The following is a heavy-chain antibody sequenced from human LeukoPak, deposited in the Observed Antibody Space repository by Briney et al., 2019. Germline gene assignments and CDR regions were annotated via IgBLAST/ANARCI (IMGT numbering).Heavy chain of an antibody. CDR1: GFSVSSNY. CDR3: ARESSAQCSGGSCFFDY. CDR2: FYSGGST. V-gene: IGHV3-66*02. J-gene: IGHJ4*02. D-gene: IGHD2-15*01. Sequence: GGSLRLSCAASGFSVSSNYMSWVRQAPGKGLEWVSVFYSGGSTYYADSVKGRFTISRDTSKNTLYLQMNSLRVEDTAVYYCARESSAQCSGGSCFFDYWGQGTLVTVSS.